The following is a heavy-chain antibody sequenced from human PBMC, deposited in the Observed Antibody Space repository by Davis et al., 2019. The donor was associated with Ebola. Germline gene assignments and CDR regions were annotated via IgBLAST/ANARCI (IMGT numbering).Heavy chain of an antibody. CDR1: GGPVSGGGYY. CDR3: ARARVRGYNYGLDS. V-gene: IGHV4-61*08. D-gene: IGHD5-18*01. CDR2: IYYNGIT. J-gene: IGHJ4*02. Sequence: SETLSLTCNVSGGPVSGGGYYWTWIRQPPGKRLEWMGYIYYNGITIDNPSLKSRVTISVDTSKNQFALNLRSVSAADTAVYFCARARVRGYNYGLDSWGQGTLVTVSS.